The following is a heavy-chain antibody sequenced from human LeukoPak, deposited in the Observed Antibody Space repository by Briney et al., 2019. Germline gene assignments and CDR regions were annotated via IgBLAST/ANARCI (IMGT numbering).Heavy chain of an antibody. CDR1: GFTFSSYS. V-gene: IGHV3-48*01. Sequence: GGSLRLSCAASGFTFSSYSMNWVRQAPGKGLEWVSYISSSSSTIYYADSVKGRFTISRDNAKNSLYLQMNSLRAEDTAVYYCARDSWAYDILTGYYSYYYYYMDVWGKGTTVTVSS. D-gene: IGHD3-9*01. CDR3: ARDSWAYDILTGYYSYYYYYMDV. J-gene: IGHJ6*03. CDR2: ISSSSSTI.